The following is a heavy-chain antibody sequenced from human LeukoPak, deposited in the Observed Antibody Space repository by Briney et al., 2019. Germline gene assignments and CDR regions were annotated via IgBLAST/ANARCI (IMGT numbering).Heavy chain of an antibody. CDR3: ARCYYSDNRALDY. D-gene: IGHD3-22*01. CDR2: IYSGGRI. V-gene: IGHV3-53*01. J-gene: IGHJ4*02. CDR1: GFIVSNNY. Sequence: GGSLRLSCAASGFIVSNNYMSWVRQAPGKGLEWVSIIYSGGRIYYADSVKGRFIISRDNSKNTLYLQMNSLRAEDTAVYYCARCYYSDNRALDYWGQGTLVTVSS.